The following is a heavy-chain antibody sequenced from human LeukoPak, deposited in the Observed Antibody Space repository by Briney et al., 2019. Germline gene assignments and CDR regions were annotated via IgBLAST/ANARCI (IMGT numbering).Heavy chain of an antibody. D-gene: IGHD3-10*01. Sequence: PSETLSLTCAVYGGSFSGYYWSWIRQPPGKGPEWIGEINHSGSTNYNPSLKSRVTISVDTSKNQFSLKLSSVTAADTAVYYCARPWKLWFGPVFDYWGQGTLVTVSS. J-gene: IGHJ4*02. CDR3: ARPWKLWFGPVFDY. CDR2: INHSGST. CDR1: GGSFSGYY. V-gene: IGHV4-34*01.